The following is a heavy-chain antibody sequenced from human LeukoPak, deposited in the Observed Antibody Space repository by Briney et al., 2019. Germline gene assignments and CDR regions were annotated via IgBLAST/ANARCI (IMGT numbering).Heavy chain of an antibody. Sequence: PSETLSLTCTVSGGSISSYYWSWIRQPPGKGLEWIGYIYYSGSTNYSPSLKSRVTISVDTSKNQFSLKLSSVTAADTAVYYCARGVVAATPKGDWFDPWGQGTLVTVSS. J-gene: IGHJ5*02. V-gene: IGHV4-59*01. D-gene: IGHD2-15*01. CDR3: ARGVVAATPKGDWFDP. CDR1: GGSISSYY. CDR2: IYYSGST.